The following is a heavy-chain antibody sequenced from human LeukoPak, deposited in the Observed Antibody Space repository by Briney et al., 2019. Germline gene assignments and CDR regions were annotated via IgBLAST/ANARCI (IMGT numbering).Heavy chain of an antibody. J-gene: IGHJ4*02. CDR1: GCTFSSYA. D-gene: IGHD3-3*01. Sequence: PGGALRLSCAASGCTFSSYAMSWVRQAPGKGLEWVSAISGSGGSTYYADSVKGRFTISRDNSKNTLYLQMNSLRAEDTAVYYCASLPYYDFWSGYYNFDYWGQGTLVTVSS. CDR2: ISGSGGST. CDR3: ASLPYYDFWSGYYNFDY. V-gene: IGHV3-23*01.